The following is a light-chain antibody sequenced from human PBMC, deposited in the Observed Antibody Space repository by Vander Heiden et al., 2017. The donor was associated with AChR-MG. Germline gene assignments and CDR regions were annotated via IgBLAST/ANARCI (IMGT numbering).Light chain of an antibody. V-gene: IGLV4-69*01. CDR3: QTWGTPWV. J-gene: IGLJ3*02. CDR1: SGHAGYA. CDR2: LNSDGSH. Sequence: QLVLTQSPSASASLGAPVKLTCTRGSGHAGYAIEWHHQQPEKGRRYLMKLNSDGSHSKGDGIPDRFSGSSSGAERYLTISGLQSEDEADYYCQTWGTPWVFGGGTKLTVL.